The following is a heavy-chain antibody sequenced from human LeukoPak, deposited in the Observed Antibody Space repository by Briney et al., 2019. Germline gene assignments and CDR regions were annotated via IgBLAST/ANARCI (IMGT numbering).Heavy chain of an antibody. V-gene: IGHV4-61*08. CDR2: IYYSGST. CDR1: GGSVSSADYY. Sequence: SETLSHTCTVSGGSVSSADYYWSWIRQPPGKGLEWIGYIYYSGSTNYNPSLKSRVTISVDTSKNQFSLKLSSVTAADTAVYYCARGFYDSSGYYSGYYFDYWGQGTLVTVSS. D-gene: IGHD3-22*01. CDR3: ARGFYDSSGYYSGYYFDY. J-gene: IGHJ4*02.